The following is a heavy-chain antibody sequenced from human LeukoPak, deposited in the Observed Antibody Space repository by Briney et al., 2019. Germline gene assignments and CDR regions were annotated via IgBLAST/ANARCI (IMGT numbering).Heavy chain of an antibody. V-gene: IGHV1-18*01. Sequence: GASVKVSCKASGYTFTTYGTSWVRQAPGQGLEWMGWISAYNGQTNHTHNLQGRVSMTIDTSTSTAYMELRSLRSDDTAVYYCARFGGSYYVHRRFDPWGQGTLVTVSS. CDR3: ARFGGSYYVHRRFDP. J-gene: IGHJ5*02. CDR1: GYTFTTYG. D-gene: IGHD1-26*01. CDR2: ISAYNGQT.